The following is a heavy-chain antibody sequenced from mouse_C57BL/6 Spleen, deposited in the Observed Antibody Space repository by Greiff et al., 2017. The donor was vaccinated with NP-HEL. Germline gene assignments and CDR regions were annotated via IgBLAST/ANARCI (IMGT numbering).Heavy chain of an antibody. J-gene: IGHJ2*01. CDR2: IHPNSGST. CDR1: GYTFTSYW. Sequence: QVQLQQPGAELVKPGASVKLSCKASGYTFTSYWMHWVKQRPGQGLEWIGMIHPNSGSTNYNEKFKSKATLTVDKSSSTVYMQLSSLTSEDSAVYYCAMNWDGYYFDYWGQGTTLTVSS. CDR3: AMNWDGYYFDY. V-gene: IGHV1-64*01. D-gene: IGHD4-1*01.